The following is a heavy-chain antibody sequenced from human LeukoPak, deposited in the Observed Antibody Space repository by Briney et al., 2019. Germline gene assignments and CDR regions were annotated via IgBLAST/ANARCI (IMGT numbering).Heavy chain of an antibody. CDR1: GFTFSSYS. J-gene: IGHJ4*02. CDR3: ARDRAVGATIGDADY. D-gene: IGHD1-26*01. V-gene: IGHV3-21*01. CDR2: ISSSSSYI. Sequence: GGSLRLSCAASGFTFSSYSMNWVRQAPGKGLEWVSSISSSSSYIYYADSVKGRFTISRDNAKNSLYLQMNSLRAEDTAVYYCARDRAVGATIGDADYWGQGTLVTVSS.